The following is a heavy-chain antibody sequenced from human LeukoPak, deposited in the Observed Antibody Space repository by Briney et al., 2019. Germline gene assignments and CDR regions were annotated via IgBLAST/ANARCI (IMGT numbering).Heavy chain of an antibody. V-gene: IGHV4-59*01. CDR1: GGSIRSYY. CDR2: IYYSGST. CDR3: ARVSGPGYDILTGYSYFDY. J-gene: IGHJ4*02. D-gene: IGHD3-9*01. Sequence: PSETLSLTCSVSGGSIRSYYWSWIRQPPGKGLEWVGYIYYSGSTNYDPSLKSRVTISVDASKNLFSLKLSSVTAADTAVYYCARVSGPGYDILTGYSYFDYWGQGTLVTVSS.